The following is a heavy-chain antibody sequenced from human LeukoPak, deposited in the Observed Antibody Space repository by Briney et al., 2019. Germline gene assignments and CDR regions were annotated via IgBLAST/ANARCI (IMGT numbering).Heavy chain of an antibody. CDR3: ARDTHGDYGRAAFDI. CDR1: GYTFTGQY. D-gene: IGHD4-17*01. V-gene: IGHV1-3*01. J-gene: IGHJ3*02. CDR2: INAGNGNT. Sequence: ASVKVSCEASGYTFTGQYLHWARQAPGQRLEWMGWINAGNGNTKYSQKFQGRVTITRDTSASTAYMELSSLRSEDTAVYYCARDTHGDYGRAAFDIWGQGTMVTVSS.